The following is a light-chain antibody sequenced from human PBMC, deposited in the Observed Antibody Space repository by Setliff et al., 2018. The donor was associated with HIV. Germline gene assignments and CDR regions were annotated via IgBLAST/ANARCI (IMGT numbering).Light chain of an antibody. CDR2: NVD. J-gene: IGLJ1*01. V-gene: IGLV2-14*03. CDR1: SSDIGSSNF. CDR3: SSYSINNLYV. Sequence: QSALSQHASVSGSPGQSITISCTGTSSDIGSSNFVSWYQQHPGKAPKVMIYNVDKRPSGVSNRFSGSKSGNTASLTISGLQTEDEADYYCSSYSINNLYVFATGTKVTVL.